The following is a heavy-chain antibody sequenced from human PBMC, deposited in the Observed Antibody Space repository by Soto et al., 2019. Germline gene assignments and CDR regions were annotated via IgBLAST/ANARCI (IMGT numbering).Heavy chain of an antibody. D-gene: IGHD6-13*01. Sequence: PGGSLRLSCAASGFTFSTSAMHWVRQPPGKGLEWVAIISYDGNNKYYADSVKGRFTISRDNSKNTLYLQMNSLRLEDTALYYCARGSSSSWYYCDHWGQGTLVTVSS. CDR2: ISYDGNNK. CDR3: ARGSSSSWYYCDH. V-gene: IGHV3-30-3*01. J-gene: IGHJ4*02. CDR1: GFTFSTSA.